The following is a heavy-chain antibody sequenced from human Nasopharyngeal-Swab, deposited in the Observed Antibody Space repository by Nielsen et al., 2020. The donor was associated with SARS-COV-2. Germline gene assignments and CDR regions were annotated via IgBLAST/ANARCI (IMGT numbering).Heavy chain of an antibody. CDR2: ISSSGSTI. CDR1: GFTFSDYY. D-gene: IGHD3-10*01. V-gene: IGHV3-11*04. CDR3: ARDALPNYYGSGNYYYYGMDV. Sequence: GESLKISCAASGFTFSDYYMSWIRQAPGKGLEWVSYISSSGSTIYYADSVKGRFTISRDNAKNSLYLQMNSMRAEDTAVYYCARDALPNYYGSGNYYYYGMDVWGQGTTVTVSS. J-gene: IGHJ6*02.